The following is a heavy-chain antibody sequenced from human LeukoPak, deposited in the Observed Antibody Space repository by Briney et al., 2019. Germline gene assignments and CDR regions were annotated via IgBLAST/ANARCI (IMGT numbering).Heavy chain of an antibody. D-gene: IGHD2-2*03. CDR3: ARAGYCSSTSCYRPFDY. CDR1: GYTFTSYG. J-gene: IGHJ4*02. CDR2: ISAYNGNT. V-gene: IGHV1-18*01. Sequence: ASVKVSCKASGYTFTSYGISWVRQAPGQRLEWMGWISAYNGNTNYAQKLQGRVTMTTDTSTSTAYMELRSLRSDDTAVYYCARAGYCSSTSCYRPFDYWGQGTLVTVSS.